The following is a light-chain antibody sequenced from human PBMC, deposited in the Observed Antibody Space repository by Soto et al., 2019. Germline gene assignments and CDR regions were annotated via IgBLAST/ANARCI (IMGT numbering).Light chain of an antibody. CDR3: SSYAGSYTLV. CDR2: DVS. J-gene: IGLJ2*01. CDR1: SSDVGGYNY. Sequence: QSVLTQPRSVSGSPGQSVTISCTGTSSDVGGYNYVSWYQQHPGKAPKLIIYDVSTRPSGVPDRFSGSKSGNTASLTISGLRAEDEADYSCSSYAGSYTLVFGGGTKLTVL. V-gene: IGLV2-11*01.